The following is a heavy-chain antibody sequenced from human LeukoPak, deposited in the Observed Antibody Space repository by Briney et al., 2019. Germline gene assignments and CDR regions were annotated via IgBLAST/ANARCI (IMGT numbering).Heavy chain of an antibody. CDR3: AKGGHYYDSSGYPD. CDR1: GFTFSSYS. Sequence: GGSLRLSCAASGFTFSSYSMHWVRQAPGKGLEWVAVISYDGINKYYADSVKGRFTISRDNSKNTLYLQMNSLRAEDTAVYYCAKGGHYYDSSGYPDWGQGTLVTVSS. D-gene: IGHD3-22*01. V-gene: IGHV3-30-3*01. CDR2: ISYDGINK. J-gene: IGHJ4*02.